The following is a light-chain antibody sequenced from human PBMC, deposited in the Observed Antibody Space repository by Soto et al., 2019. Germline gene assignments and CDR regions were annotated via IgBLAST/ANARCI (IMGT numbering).Light chain of an antibody. CDR3: QQYNNWPPWT. CDR1: LSVSSN. J-gene: IGKJ1*01. V-gene: IGKV3-15*01. CDR2: GAS. Sequence: EIVMTKSPATLSVSPEERATLSCSARLSVSSNLALYQQNPCQAPRLLIYGASTRATGIPARFSGSGSGTEFTLTISSLQSEDCSVYYCQQYNNWPPWTFGQGTKVHIK.